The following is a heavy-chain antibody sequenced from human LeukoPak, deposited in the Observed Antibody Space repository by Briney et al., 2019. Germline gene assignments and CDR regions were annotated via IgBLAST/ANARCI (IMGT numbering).Heavy chain of an antibody. D-gene: IGHD6-13*01. CDR2: ISAYNGNT. V-gene: IGHV1-18*01. Sequence: ASVKVSCKASGYTFTSYGINWVRQAPGQGLEWMGWISAYNGNTNYAQKLQGRVTMTTDTSTSTAYMELRSLRSDDTAVYYCARPVGSSSWYLSALDIWGQGTMVTVSS. CDR1: GYTFTSYG. J-gene: IGHJ3*02. CDR3: ARPVGSSSWYLSALDI.